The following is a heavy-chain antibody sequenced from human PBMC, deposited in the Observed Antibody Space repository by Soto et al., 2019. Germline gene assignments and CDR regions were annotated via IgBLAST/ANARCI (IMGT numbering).Heavy chain of an antibody. CDR1: GFTFSTYC. CDR3: VRGTTAWRGMDY. Sequence: LRLSCAASGFTFSTYCMHWVRHTPGTGLVWVSRTCRYGRELYYADSVKGRFTISRDDAKNTLYLQMDSLRVEDTGIYYCVRGTTAWRGMDYWGQGTLVTVSS. V-gene: IGHV3-74*01. D-gene: IGHD1-1*01. J-gene: IGHJ4*02. CDR2: TCRYGREL.